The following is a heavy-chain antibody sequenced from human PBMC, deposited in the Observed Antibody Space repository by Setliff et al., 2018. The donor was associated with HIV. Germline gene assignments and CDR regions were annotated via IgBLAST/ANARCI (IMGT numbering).Heavy chain of an antibody. CDR3: ARAPTLFGVEYNYYFGMDV. J-gene: IGHJ6*02. CDR1: GYTFTGYY. Sequence: ASVKVSCKASGYTFTGYYMHWVRQAPGQGLEWMGWINPHSGDTSYAQKFQDRVTMTRDTSVNIAYMQLSRLRSDDTAVYYCARAPTLFGVEYNYYFGMDVWGQGTTVTVSS. V-gene: IGHV1-2*02. D-gene: IGHD3-3*01. CDR2: INPHSGDT.